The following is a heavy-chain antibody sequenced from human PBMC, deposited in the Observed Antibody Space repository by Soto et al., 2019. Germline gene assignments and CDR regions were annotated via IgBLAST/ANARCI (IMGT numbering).Heavy chain of an antibody. Sequence: QVQLVQPGAEMRKPGSSLRVSCKASGGTFSDYAFSWVRQAPGQGLEWMGGIVPRFGSPNYAQKFGGRVTITADTSASTGYMALSSLRFDDTAVYFCARDRIQLRLGKYSFNGMDVWGQGTTIIVSS. CDR2: IVPRFGSP. V-gene: IGHV1-69*06. CDR3: ARDRIQLRLGKYSFNGMDV. D-gene: IGHD3-16*01. J-gene: IGHJ6*02. CDR1: GGTFSDYA.